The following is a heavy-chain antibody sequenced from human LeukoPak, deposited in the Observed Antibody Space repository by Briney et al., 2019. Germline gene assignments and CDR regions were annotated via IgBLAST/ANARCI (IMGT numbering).Heavy chain of an antibody. CDR1: GGSISSSSYY. D-gene: IGHD3-16*01. J-gene: IGHJ6*03. CDR2: IYYSGST. CDR3: ARAHMITSYYYYYYMDV. V-gene: IGHV4-39*07. Sequence: SETLSLTCTVSGGSISSSSYYWGWIRQPPGKGLEWIGSIYYSGSTYYNPSLKSRVTISVDTSKNQFSLKLSSVTAADTAVYYCARAHMITSYYYYYYMDVWGKGTTVTVSS.